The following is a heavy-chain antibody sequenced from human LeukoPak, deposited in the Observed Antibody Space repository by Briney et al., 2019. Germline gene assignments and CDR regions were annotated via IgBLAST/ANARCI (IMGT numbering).Heavy chain of an antibody. CDR3: ARALFAHSSEWYAMGY. CDR1: GFTFSSYG. V-gene: IGHV3-33*08. D-gene: IGHD6-19*01. CDR2: IWYGGSNK. J-gene: IGHJ4*02. Sequence: GGSLRLSCAASGFTFSSYGMHWVRQAPGKGLEWVAVIWYGGSNKYYADSVKGRFTISRDNSKNTLYLQMNSLRPEDTAVYYCARALFAHSSEWYAMGYWGQGTLVTVSS.